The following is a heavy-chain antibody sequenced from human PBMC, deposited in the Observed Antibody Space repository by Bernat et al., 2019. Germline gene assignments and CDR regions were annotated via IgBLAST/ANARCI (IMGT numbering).Heavy chain of an antibody. V-gene: IGHV3-30*18. Sequence: RLSCAASGFTFSNYGMHCVRQSPGKGLEWVAVISYDGSNKYYADSVKGRFTISRDNSNNTLYLQMNSLRAEATAVYYVAKDSGGGMFGNGFDIWG. J-gene: IGHJ3*02. CDR3: AKDSGGGMFGNGFDI. CDR1: GFTFSNYG. D-gene: IGHD3-10*02. CDR2: ISYDGSNK.